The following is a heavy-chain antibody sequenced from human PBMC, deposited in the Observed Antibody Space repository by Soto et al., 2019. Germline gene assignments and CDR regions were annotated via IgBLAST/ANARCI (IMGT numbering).Heavy chain of an antibody. CDR1: GYSFTTYW. CDR3: AIHNGTTTGMDV. D-gene: IGHD1-7*01. CDR2: IYPGDSDT. Sequence: PGESLKISCQGSGYSFTTYWIAWVRQLPGKGLEWMGIIYPGDSDTRYSPSFQGQVTMSADKSLSTAYLQWSSLKASDTAIYYCAIHNGTTTGMDVWGQGTMVTVSS. J-gene: IGHJ6*02. V-gene: IGHV5-51*01.